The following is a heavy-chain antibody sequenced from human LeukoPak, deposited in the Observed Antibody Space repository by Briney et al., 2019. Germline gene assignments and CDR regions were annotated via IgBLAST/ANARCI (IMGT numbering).Heavy chain of an antibody. V-gene: IGHV3-21*01. D-gene: IGHD6-19*01. CDR2: ISSSSSYI. J-gene: IGHJ6*03. CDR1: GFTFSSYT. CDR3: ARDMGDSSGNYYYMDV. Sequence: PGGSLRLSCAASGFTFSSYTINWVRQAPGKGLEWVSSISSSSSYIYYADSVKGRFTISRDNAKNSLYLQMNSLRAEDTAVYYRARDMGDSSGNYYYMDVWGKGTTVTISS.